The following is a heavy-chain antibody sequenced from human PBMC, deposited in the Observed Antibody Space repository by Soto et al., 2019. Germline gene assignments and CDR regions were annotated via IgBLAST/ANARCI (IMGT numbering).Heavy chain of an antibody. D-gene: IGHD3-22*01. Sequence: SVKVSCKASGCTFSSYAISWVRQAPGQGLEWMGGIIPIFGTANYAQKFQGRVTITADKSTSTAYMEPSSLRSEDTAVYYCARDRIGDTMIVVTMGHAFDIWGQGTMVTVSS. J-gene: IGHJ3*02. V-gene: IGHV1-69*06. CDR1: GCTFSSYA. CDR3: ARDRIGDTMIVVTMGHAFDI. CDR2: IIPIFGTA.